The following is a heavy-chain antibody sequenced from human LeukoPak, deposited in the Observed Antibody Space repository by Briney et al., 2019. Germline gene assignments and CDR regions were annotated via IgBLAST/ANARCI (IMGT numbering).Heavy chain of an antibody. CDR2: INPSGGDA. J-gene: IGHJ4*02. Sequence: ASVTVSCKASGYTFTSYYMHWVRQAPGQGLEWMGIINPSGGDAGYAQKFQGRVTVTRDTSTSTVYMELSSLRSEDTAVYYCAREMATSTRPFDYWGQGTLVTVSS. D-gene: IGHD5-24*01. CDR1: GYTFTSYY. CDR3: AREMATSTRPFDY. V-gene: IGHV1-46*01.